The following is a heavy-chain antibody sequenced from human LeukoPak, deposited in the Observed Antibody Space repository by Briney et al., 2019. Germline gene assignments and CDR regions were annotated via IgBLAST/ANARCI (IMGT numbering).Heavy chain of an antibody. D-gene: IGHD6-13*01. V-gene: IGHV3-64*02. CDR1: GFTFSDYA. CDR3: ARVCSSWTLIGY. CDR2: INSNGGTT. J-gene: IGHJ4*02. Sequence: GGSLRLSCAASGFTFSDYAMHWVRQAPGKGLEYVSAINSNGGTTYYADSVRGRFTISRDNSKNTLYLQMGSLRAEDMAVYYCARVCSSWTLIGYWGQGTLVTVSS.